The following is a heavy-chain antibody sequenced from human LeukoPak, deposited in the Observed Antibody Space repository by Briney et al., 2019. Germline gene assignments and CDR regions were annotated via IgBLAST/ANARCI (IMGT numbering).Heavy chain of an antibody. CDR2: IRYDGSNK. Sequence: GGSLRLSCAASGFTFSSYGMHWVRQAPGKGLEWVAFIRYDGSNKYYADSVQGRFTISRDNSKNTLYLQMNSLRAEDTAVYYCAAKSSGWSTAVAFDIWRQGTMVTVSS. J-gene: IGHJ3*02. CDR1: GFTFSSYG. D-gene: IGHD6-19*01. V-gene: IGHV3-30*02. CDR3: AAKSSGWSTAVAFDI.